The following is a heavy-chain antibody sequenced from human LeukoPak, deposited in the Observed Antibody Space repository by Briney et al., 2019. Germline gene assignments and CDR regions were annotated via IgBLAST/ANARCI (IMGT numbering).Heavy chain of an antibody. CDR2: IYYSGST. V-gene: IGHV4-59*08. J-gene: IGHJ4*02. Sequence: NPWETLTLLCSLWVHLHYILDGMCLRQPPGKGLEWIGCIYYSGSTNYNPSLKSRVTISVDTSKNQFSLKLSSVTAADTAVYYCARHKDSTSWSHFDSWARETWSPSPQ. CDR1: VHLHYILD. CDR3: ARHKDSTSWSHFDS. D-gene: IGHD2-2*01.